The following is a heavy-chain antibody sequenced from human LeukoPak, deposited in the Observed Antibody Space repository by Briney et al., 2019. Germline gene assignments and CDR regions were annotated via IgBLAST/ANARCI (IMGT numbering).Heavy chain of an antibody. CDR2: ISYDGSNK. CDR3: ATAWRGIAARPGAWDAFDI. D-gene: IGHD6-6*01. CDR1: GFTFSSYG. V-gene: IGHV3-30*03. J-gene: IGHJ3*02. Sequence: GGSLRLSCAASGFTFSSYGMHWVRQAPDKGLEWVAVISYDGSNKYYADSVKGRFTISRDNAKNSLYLQMNSLRAEDTAVYYCATAWRGIAARPGAWDAFDIWGQGTIVTVSS.